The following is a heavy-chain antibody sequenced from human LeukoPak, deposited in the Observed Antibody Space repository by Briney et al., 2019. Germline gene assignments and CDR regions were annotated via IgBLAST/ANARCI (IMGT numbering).Heavy chain of an antibody. Sequence: GGSLRLACAASGFTFSTYWMHWVRQAPGKGLVWVSAISGSGGSTYYADSVKGRFTISRDNSKNTPYLQMNSLRAEDTAVYYCARANDYSNYFGAFDIWGQGTMVTVSS. CDR2: ISGSGGST. J-gene: IGHJ3*02. CDR3: ARANDYSNYFGAFDI. V-gene: IGHV3-23*01. CDR1: GFTFSTYW. D-gene: IGHD4-11*01.